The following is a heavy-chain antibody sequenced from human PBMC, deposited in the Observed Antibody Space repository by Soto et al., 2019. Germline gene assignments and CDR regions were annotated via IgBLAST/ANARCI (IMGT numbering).Heavy chain of an antibody. D-gene: IGHD3-3*01. Sequence: PSETLSLTCTVSGGSISSYYWSWIRQPPGKGLEWIGYIYYSGSTNYNPSLKSRVTISVDTSKNQFSLKLSSVTAADTAAYYCARDGSARHYDFWSGYYTSSRYYYYGMDVWGQGTTVTVSS. V-gene: IGHV4-59*01. CDR2: IYYSGST. CDR1: GGSISSYY. CDR3: ARDGSARHYDFWSGYYTSSRYYYYGMDV. J-gene: IGHJ6*02.